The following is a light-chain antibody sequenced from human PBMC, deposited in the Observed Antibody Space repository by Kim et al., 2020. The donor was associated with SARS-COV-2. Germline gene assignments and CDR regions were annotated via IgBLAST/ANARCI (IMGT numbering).Light chain of an antibody. CDR3: AAWDDSLSGRGV. Sequence: RVTISCSGSSSNIGSNYVYWYQQLPGTAPKLLSYRNNQRPSGVPDRFSGSKSGTSASLAISGLRSEDEADYYCAAWDDSLSGRGVFGTGTKVTVL. CDR2: RNN. CDR1: SSNIGSNY. J-gene: IGLJ1*01. V-gene: IGLV1-47*01.